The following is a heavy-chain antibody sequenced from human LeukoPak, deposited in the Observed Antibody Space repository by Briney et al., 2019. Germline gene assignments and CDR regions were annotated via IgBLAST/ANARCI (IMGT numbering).Heavy chain of an antibody. CDR1: GGSISSSGHS. Sequence: SQTLSLTCAVSGGSISSSGHSWNWIRQPPGKGLEWIGYIYHNGNTNYNLSLKSRVTISVDRSKNQLSLKLSSVTAADTAVYHCARGSYPYAPTFDYWGQGALVTVSS. J-gene: IGHJ4*02. CDR3: ARGSYPYAPTFDY. D-gene: IGHD3-16*01. V-gene: IGHV4-30-2*01. CDR2: IYHNGNT.